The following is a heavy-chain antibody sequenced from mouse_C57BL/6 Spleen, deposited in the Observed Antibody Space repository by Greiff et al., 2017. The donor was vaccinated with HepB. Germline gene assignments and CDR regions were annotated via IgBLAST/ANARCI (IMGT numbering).Heavy chain of an antibody. D-gene: IGHD1-1*01. J-gene: IGHJ2*01. CDR2: ISSGGSYT. CDR3: ARQEDYYGSSYEFDY. Sequence: EVQLVESGGDLVKPGGSLKLSCAASGFTFSSYGMSWVRQTPDKRLEWVATISSGGSYTYYPDSVKGRFTISRDNAKNTLYLQMSSLKSEDTAMYYCARQEDYYGSSYEFDYWGQGTTLTVSS. V-gene: IGHV5-6*01. CDR1: GFTFSSYG.